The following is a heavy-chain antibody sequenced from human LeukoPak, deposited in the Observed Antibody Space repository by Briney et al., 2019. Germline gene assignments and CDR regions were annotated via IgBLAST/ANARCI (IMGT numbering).Heavy chain of an antibody. CDR1: GGSISSYY. J-gene: IGHJ4*02. Sequence: PSETLSLTCTVSGGSISSYYWSWIRQPPGKGLEWIGYIYYSGSTNYNPSLKSRVTISVDTSKNQFSLKLSSVTAADTAVYYCARGPPDILTGFTDFDYWGQGTLVTVSS. D-gene: IGHD3-9*01. CDR2: IYYSGST. V-gene: IGHV4-59*01. CDR3: ARGPPDILTGFTDFDY.